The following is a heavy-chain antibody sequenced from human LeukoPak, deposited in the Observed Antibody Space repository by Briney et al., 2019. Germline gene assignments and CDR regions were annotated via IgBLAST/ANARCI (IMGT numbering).Heavy chain of an antibody. D-gene: IGHD2-21*01. CDR3: ARRSRSDSTPRYGMDV. J-gene: IGHJ6*02. CDR2: IYPGDSDT. CDR1: GYSFTSYW. Sequence: GESLKISCKGSGYSFTSYWIGWVRQMPGKGLEWMGIIYPGDSDTRYSPSFQGQVTISADKSISTAYLQRSSLKASDTAMYYCARRSRSDSTPRYGMDVWGQGTTVTVSS. V-gene: IGHV5-51*01.